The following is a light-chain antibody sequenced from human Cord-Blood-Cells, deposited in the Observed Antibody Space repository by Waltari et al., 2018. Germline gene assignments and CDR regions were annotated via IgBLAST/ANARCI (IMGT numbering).Light chain of an antibody. CDR1: QDISNY. CDR3: QQYDNLPSIT. V-gene: IGKV1-33*01. CDR2: DAS. J-gene: IGKJ5*01. Sequence: DIQMTQSPSSLSASVGDRVTIPCQVSQDISNYLNWYQQKPGKAPKLLIYDASNLETGVPSRFSGSGSGTDFTFTISSLQPEDIATYYCQQYDNLPSITFGQGTRLEIK.